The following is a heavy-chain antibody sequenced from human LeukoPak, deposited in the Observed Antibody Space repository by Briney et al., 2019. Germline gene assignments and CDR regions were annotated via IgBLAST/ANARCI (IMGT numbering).Heavy chain of an antibody. CDR1: SGSISSGDYY. CDR2: IYYSGST. Sequence: SQTLSLTCTLSSGSISSGDYYWSWIRQPPGKGLEWIGYIYYSGSTYYNPSLKSRVTISVDTSKNQFSLKLSSVTAADTAVYYCARETTGTTFDYWGQGTLVTVSS. CDR3: ARETTGTTFDY. J-gene: IGHJ4*02. V-gene: IGHV4-30-4*08. D-gene: IGHD1-1*01.